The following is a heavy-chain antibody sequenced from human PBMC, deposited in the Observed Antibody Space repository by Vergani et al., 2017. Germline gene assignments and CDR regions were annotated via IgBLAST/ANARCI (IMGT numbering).Heavy chain of an antibody. CDR2: IYHSGST. CDR1: GYSISSGYY. Sequence: QVQLQESGPGLVKPSETLSLTCAVSGYSISSGYYWGWIRQPPGKGLEWIGSIYHSGSTYYNPSLKSRVTISVDTSKNQFSLKLSCVTAADTAVYYCAGQYCSGDSCNTRGPVQGLDYYYYSMDVWGQGTTVTVSS. V-gene: IGHV4-38-2*01. J-gene: IGHJ6*02. D-gene: IGHD2-15*01. CDR3: AGQYCSGDSCNTRGPVQGLDYYYYSMDV.